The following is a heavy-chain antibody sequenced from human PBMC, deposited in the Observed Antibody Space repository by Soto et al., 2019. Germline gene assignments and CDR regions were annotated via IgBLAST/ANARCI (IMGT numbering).Heavy chain of an antibody. CDR3: VKAPLTGYYSFDY. V-gene: IGHV3-64D*08. J-gene: IGHJ4*02. CDR1: GFTFSSYA. D-gene: IGHD3-9*01. Sequence: LRLSCSASGFTFSSYAMHWVRQAPGKGLEYVSAISGNGGSTYYADSVKGRFTISRDNSKNTLYLQMSSLRAEDTAVYYCVKAPLTGYYSFDYWGQGTLVTVSS. CDR2: ISGNGGST.